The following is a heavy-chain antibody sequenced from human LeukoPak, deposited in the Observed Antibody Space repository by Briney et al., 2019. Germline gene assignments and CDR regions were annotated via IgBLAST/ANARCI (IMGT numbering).Heavy chain of an antibody. D-gene: IGHD3-10*01. V-gene: IGHV3-30*02. CDR2: IRYDGSNK. CDR1: GFTFSSYG. CDR3: AKNYGSGSSVKYYYYMDV. Sequence: GGSLRLSCAASGFTFSSYGMHWVRQAPGKGLEWVAFIRYDGSNKYYADSVKGRVTISRDNSKNTLYLQMNSLRAEDTAVYYCAKNYGSGSSVKYYYYMDVWGKGTTVTVSS. J-gene: IGHJ6*03.